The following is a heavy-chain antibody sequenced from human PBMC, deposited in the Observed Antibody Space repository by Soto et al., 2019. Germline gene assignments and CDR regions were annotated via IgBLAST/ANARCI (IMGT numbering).Heavy chain of an antibody. J-gene: IGHJ5*02. CDR2: IYHSGST. V-gene: IGHV4-4*02. D-gene: IGHD4-17*01. CDR1: GGSISSSNW. Sequence: SETLSLTCAVSGGSISSSNWWSWVRQPPGKGLEWIGEIYHSGSTDYNPSLKSRVTISVDKSKNQFSLKLSSVTAADTAVYYCARGKMTTVVTFNWFDPWGQGTLVTVSS. CDR3: ARGKMTTVVTFNWFDP.